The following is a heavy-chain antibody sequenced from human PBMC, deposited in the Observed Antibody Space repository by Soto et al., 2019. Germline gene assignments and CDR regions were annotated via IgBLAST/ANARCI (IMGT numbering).Heavy chain of an antibody. J-gene: IGHJ6*02. CDR2: IRSKVNSYAT. Sequence: LRLSCAASGFTFSDSAVHWVRQASGKGLEWVGRIRSKVNSYATVYAASVTGRFTISRDDSKNTAFLQMNSLKSEDTAVYYCARRSDYYYGMNVWGQGTTVTVSS. V-gene: IGHV3-73*01. CDR3: ARRSDYYYGMNV. CDR1: GFTFSDSA.